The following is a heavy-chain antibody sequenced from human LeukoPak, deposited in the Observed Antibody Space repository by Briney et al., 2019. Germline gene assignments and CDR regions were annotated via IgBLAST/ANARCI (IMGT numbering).Heavy chain of an antibody. CDR2: IYYNGNT. CDR3: GRVRKSDTAIDY. Sequence: PSETLSHTCPVSGDSISSRTNYWGWIRQPPGKGLEWIGCIYYNGNTYYNPSLRSRVTISLDTSKNQFSLKLTSVTAADAAVYYCGRVRKSDTAIDYWGQGTLVTVSS. V-gene: IGHV4-39*07. CDR1: GDSISSRTNY. D-gene: IGHD3-22*01. J-gene: IGHJ4*02.